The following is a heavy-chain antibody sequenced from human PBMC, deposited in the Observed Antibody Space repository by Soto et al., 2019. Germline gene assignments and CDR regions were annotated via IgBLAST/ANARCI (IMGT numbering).Heavy chain of an antibody. Sequence: QVQLVQSGAEVKKPGASVKVSCKASGYTFTDYYIHWVSQAPGQGLEWMGTVNPSGGHTTYAQHFLGRMTMTRDTSTSTLYMELTSLTSVDTAVYYCARGGHVVVVTAALDYWGQGTLVTVSS. J-gene: IGHJ4*02. CDR2: VNPSGGHT. D-gene: IGHD2-21*02. V-gene: IGHV1-46*01. CDR1: GYTFTDYY. CDR3: ARGGHVVVVTAALDY.